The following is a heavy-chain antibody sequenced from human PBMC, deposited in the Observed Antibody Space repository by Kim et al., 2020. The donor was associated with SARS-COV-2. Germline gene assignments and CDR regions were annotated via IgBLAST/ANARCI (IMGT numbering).Heavy chain of an antibody. D-gene: IGHD3-3*01. CDR2: IYYSGST. V-gene: IGHV4-31*03. CDR1: GGSISSGGYY. Sequence: SETLSLTCTVSGGSISSGGYYRSWIRQHPGKGLEWIGYIYYSGSTYYNPSLKSRVTISVDTSKNQFSLKLSSVTAADTAVYYCARSEYDFWSGYFDYWGQGTLVTVSS. CDR3: ARSEYDFWSGYFDY. J-gene: IGHJ4*02.